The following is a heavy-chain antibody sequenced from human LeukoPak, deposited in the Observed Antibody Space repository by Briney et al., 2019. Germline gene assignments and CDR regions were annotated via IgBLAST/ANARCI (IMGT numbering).Heavy chain of an antibody. CDR2: INWNGGNA. CDR3: ARRIAVAGGGTAFDL. CDR1: GFIFDDYG. Sequence: GGSLRLSCAASGFIFDDYGMTWVRQAPGKGLEWVSGINWNGGNANYVDSVKGRFTISRDNAKNSLYLQMNTLRAEDTAFYYCARRIAVAGGGTAFDLWGRGTMVTVSS. J-gene: IGHJ3*01. V-gene: IGHV3-20*04. D-gene: IGHD6-19*01.